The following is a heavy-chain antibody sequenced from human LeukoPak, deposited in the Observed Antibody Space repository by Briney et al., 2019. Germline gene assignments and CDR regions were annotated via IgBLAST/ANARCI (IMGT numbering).Heavy chain of an antibody. J-gene: IGHJ5*02. V-gene: IGHV4-4*07. Sequence: SETLSLTCSVSVGAIIPFYSNWIRHPAGKGREWIEPISSSRSSKYNSPLKSRVTMSVATSKNHFSLNLSSVTAADTDVYYCATAYNDSSEGWCDPWGQGTLVTVS. CDR2: ISSSRSS. CDR3: ATAYNDSSEGWCDP. D-gene: IGHD3-22*01. CDR1: VGAIIPFY.